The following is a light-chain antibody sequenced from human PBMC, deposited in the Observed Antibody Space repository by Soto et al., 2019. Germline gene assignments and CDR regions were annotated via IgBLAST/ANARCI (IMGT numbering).Light chain of an antibody. CDR1: QSVSSN. Sequence: EIVMTQSPATLSVSPGERATLSCRASQSVSSNSAWYQQKPGQAPRLLIYGASTRATGIPARFSGSGSGTDFTLTISSLEPEDFAVYYCQQRSNWPPQVTFGPGTKVDIK. CDR3: QQRSNWPPQVT. J-gene: IGKJ3*01. V-gene: IGKV3-15*01. CDR2: GAS.